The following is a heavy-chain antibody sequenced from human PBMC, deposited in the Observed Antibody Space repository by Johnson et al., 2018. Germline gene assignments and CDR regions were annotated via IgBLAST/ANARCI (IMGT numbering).Heavy chain of an antibody. V-gene: IGHV3-9*01. J-gene: IGHJ6*03. D-gene: IGHD2-15*01. CDR1: GFPFDDYA. CDR2: ISWNSGSI. Sequence: VQLVESGGGLAQPGRSLRLSCAASGFPFDDYAMHWVRQAPGKGLEWVPGISWNSGSIGYADFVKGRFTISRDKAKNPLYLQMTSLRATDTAFYYCAKDSTHYYYHMDVWGKGTTFTVSS. CDR3: AKDSTHYYYHMDV.